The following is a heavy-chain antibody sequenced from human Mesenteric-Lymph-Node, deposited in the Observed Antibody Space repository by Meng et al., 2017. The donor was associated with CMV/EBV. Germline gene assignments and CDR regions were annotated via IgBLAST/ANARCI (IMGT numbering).Heavy chain of an antibody. Sequence: SETLSLTCTVSGDSISNYYWSWIRQPPGKGLEWIGYIYYNGKNNYNPSLKSRVTISLDTSKNEFSLELRYVTAADTAVYYCARTPRGATTNLDYWGQGTLVTVSS. V-gene: IGHV4-59*12. J-gene: IGHJ4*02. D-gene: IGHD1-26*01. CDR1: GDSISNYY. CDR2: IYYNGKN. CDR3: ARTPRGATTNLDY.